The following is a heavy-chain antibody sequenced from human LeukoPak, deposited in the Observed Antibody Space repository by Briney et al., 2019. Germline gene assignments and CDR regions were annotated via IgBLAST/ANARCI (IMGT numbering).Heavy chain of an antibody. V-gene: IGHV4-34*01. CDR2: INHSGST. D-gene: IGHD4/OR15-4a*01. CDR1: GGSSSGYY. Sequence: SETLSLTCAVYGGSSSGYYWSWIRQPPGKGLEWIGEINHSGSTNYNPSLKSRVTISVDTSKNQFSLKLSSVTAADTAVYYCARRAGAYSHPYDYWGQGTLVTVSS. CDR3: ARRAGAYSHPYDY. J-gene: IGHJ4*02.